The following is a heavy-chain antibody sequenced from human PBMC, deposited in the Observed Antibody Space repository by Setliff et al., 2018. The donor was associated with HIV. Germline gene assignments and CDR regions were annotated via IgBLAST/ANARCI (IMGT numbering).Heavy chain of an antibody. J-gene: IGHJ3*02. Sequence: NPGGSLSLSCAASGFTFSSYSMNWVRQAPGKGLEWVSSISSSSSYIYYADSVKGRFTISRDNAKNSLYLQMNSLRSEDTAVYYCARDMRSGIYPCSFDIWGQGTMVTVSS. CDR2: ISSSSSYI. V-gene: IGHV3-21*01. CDR1: GFTFSSYS. D-gene: IGHD1-26*01. CDR3: ARDMRSGIYPCSFDI.